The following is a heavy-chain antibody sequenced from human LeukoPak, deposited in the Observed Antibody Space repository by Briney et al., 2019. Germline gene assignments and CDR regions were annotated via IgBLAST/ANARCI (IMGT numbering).Heavy chain of an antibody. Sequence: SVKVSCTASGGTFSSYAISWVRQAPGQGLEWMGGIIPIFGTANYAQKFQGRVTITADESTSTAYMELSSLRSEDTAVYYCARGANRSWYAAFDIWGQGTMVTVSS. V-gene: IGHV1-69*13. CDR3: ARGANRSWYAAFDI. CDR2: IIPIFGTA. D-gene: IGHD6-13*01. J-gene: IGHJ3*02. CDR1: GGTFSSYA.